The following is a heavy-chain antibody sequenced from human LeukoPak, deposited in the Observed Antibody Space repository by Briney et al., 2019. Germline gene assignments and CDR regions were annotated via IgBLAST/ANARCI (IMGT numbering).Heavy chain of an antibody. D-gene: IGHD1-26*01. CDR3: AKVGGSYSPVSAAFDY. Sequence: PGGSLRLSCAASGFTFSSYGMSWVRQAPGKGLEWVSAISGSGGSTYYADSVKGRFTMSRDNSKNTLYLQMNSLRAEDTAVYYCAKVGGSYSPVSAAFDYWGQGTLVTVSS. J-gene: IGHJ4*02. CDR2: ISGSGGST. V-gene: IGHV3-23*01. CDR1: GFTFSSYG.